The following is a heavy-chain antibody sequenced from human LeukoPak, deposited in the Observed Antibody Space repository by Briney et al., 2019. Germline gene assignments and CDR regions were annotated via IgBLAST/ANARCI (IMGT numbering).Heavy chain of an antibody. J-gene: IGHJ4*02. CDR3: ARETTGGATTSQLDY. D-gene: IGHD1-26*01. CDR1: GYTFTSYY. V-gene: IGHV1-46*01. CDR2: INPSGGST. Sequence: ASVKVSCKASGYTFTSYYMHWVRQAPGQGLEWMGIINPSGGSTSYAQKFQGRVTMTRDTSTSTVYMELSSLRSEDTAVYYYARETTGGATTSQLDYWGQGTLVTVSS.